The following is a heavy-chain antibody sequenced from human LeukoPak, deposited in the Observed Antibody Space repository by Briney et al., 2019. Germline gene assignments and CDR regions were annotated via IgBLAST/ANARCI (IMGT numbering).Heavy chain of an antibody. D-gene: IGHD3-22*01. V-gene: IGHV1-69*13. CDR3: ARGPITTRSHFDY. Sequence: SVKVSCNASGGTFSSYAISWVRQAPGQGLEWMGGIIPIFATANYAQKFQGRVTITADESTSTAYMELSSLRSEDTAVYYCARGPITTRSHFDYWGQGTLVTVSS. CDR1: GGTFSSYA. CDR2: IIPIFATA. J-gene: IGHJ4*02.